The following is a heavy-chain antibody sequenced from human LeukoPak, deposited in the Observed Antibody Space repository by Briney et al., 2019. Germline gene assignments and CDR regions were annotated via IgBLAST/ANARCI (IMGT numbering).Heavy chain of an antibody. D-gene: IGHD5-18*01. V-gene: IGHV3-30*18. J-gene: IGHJ6*02. CDR2: ISYDGSNK. CDR1: EFTFSIYG. CDR3: AKEEGYSSGHYYYAMDV. Sequence: PGRSLRLSCAASEFTFSIYGMHWVRQAPGKGLERVAVISYDGSNKYYADSVKGRFTISRDNSKNTLYVQMNSLRAEDTAVYYCAKEEGYSSGHYYYAMDVWGQGTTVTVSS.